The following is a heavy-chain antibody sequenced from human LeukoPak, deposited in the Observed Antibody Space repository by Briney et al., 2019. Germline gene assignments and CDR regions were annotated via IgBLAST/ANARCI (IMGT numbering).Heavy chain of an antibody. D-gene: IGHD6-19*01. Sequence: SETLSLTCTVSGGSMSSRSNYWGWIRQPPGKGLEWVGSIYYSGSTDYNPSLKSRVSISVDTSKNQFSLNLSSVTAADTAVYYCARHPYSSGWFYYFDCWGQGTLVTVSS. V-gene: IGHV4-39*01. CDR1: GGSMSSRSNY. CDR3: ARHPYSSGWFYYFDC. J-gene: IGHJ4*02. CDR2: IYYSGST.